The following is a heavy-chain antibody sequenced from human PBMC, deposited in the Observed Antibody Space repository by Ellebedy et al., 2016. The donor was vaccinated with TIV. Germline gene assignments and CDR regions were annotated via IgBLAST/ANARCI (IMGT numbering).Heavy chain of an antibody. CDR2: IKQDGSEK. CDR1: GFTFSNYW. D-gene: IGHD6-6*01. J-gene: IGHJ4*02. V-gene: IGHV3-7*01. CDR3: ARLEQVVREAFDY. Sequence: GESLKISXAASGFTFSNYWLTWVRQAPGKGLEWVANIKQDGSEKYYVDSVKGRFTISRDNAENSLYLQMNSLRAEDTAVYYCARLEQVVREAFDYWGQGTLVTVSS.